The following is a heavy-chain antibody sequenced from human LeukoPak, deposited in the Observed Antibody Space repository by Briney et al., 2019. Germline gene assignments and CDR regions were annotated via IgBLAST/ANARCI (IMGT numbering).Heavy chain of an antibody. V-gene: IGHV3-21*01. Sequence: ETLSLTCTVSGYSISSGYYWGWIRQPPGKGLEWVSSISSSSSYIYYADSVKGRFTISRDNAKNSLYLQMNSLRAKDTAVYYCARDRAVADAFDIWGQGTMVTVSS. D-gene: IGHD3-10*01. J-gene: IGHJ3*02. CDR1: GYSISSGYY. CDR2: ISSSSSYI. CDR3: ARDRAVADAFDI.